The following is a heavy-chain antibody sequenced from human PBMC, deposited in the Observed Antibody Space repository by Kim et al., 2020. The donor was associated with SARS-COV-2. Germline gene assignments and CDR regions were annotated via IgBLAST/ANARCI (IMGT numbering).Heavy chain of an antibody. V-gene: IGHV3-30*04. CDR1: GFTFSSYA. J-gene: IGHJ4*02. CDR2: ISYDGSNK. CDR3: ARENSGWFWGKKTF. D-gene: IGHD6-19*01. Sequence: GGSLRLSCAASGFTFSSYAMHWVRQAPGKGLEWVAVISYDGSNKYYADSVKGRFTISRDNSKNTLYLQMNSLRAEDTAVYYCARENSGWFWGKKTFWGQGTLVTVSS.